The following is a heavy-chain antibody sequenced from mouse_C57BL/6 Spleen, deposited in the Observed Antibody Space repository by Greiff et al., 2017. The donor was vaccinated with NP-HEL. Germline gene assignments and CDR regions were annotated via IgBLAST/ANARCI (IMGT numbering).Heavy chain of an antibody. V-gene: IGHV1-64*01. J-gene: IGHJ3*01. D-gene: IGHD3-2*02. Sequence: PGQGLEWIGMIHPNSGSTNYNEKFKSKATLTVDKSSSTAYMQLSSLTSEDSAVYYCARRAQVTGFAYWGQGTLVTVSA. CDR2: IHPNSGST. CDR3: ARRAQVTGFAY.